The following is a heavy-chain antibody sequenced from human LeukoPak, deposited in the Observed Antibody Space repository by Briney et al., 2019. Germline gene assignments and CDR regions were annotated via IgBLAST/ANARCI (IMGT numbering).Heavy chain of an antibody. J-gene: IGHJ4*02. CDR1: GGTVSNVA. D-gene: IGHD4-17*01. CDR3: ARDSDIYGDYVTFYFDY. Sequence: VASVKVSCKASGGTVSNVALSWVRQAPGQGLEWMGRIIPILGRTKYAQKFQGRVTITADESTTTVYMELSSLRSDDTAVYYCARDSDIYGDYVTFYFDYWGQGTLVTVSS. V-gene: IGHV1-69*11. CDR2: IIPILGRT.